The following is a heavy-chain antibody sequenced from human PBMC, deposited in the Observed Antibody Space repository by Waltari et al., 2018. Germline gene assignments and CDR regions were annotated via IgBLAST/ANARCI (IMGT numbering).Heavy chain of an antibody. Sequence: QVQLVQSGAEVKKPGSSVQVSCKASGGTFSSYTISWVRQAPGQGLEWMGRIIPILGIANYAQKFQGRVTITADKSTSTAYMELSSLRSEDTAVYYCARVDSSGWSCFDYWGQGTLVTVSS. CDR3: ARVDSSGWSCFDY. D-gene: IGHD6-19*01. CDR2: IIPILGIA. CDR1: GGTFSSYT. J-gene: IGHJ4*02. V-gene: IGHV1-69*02.